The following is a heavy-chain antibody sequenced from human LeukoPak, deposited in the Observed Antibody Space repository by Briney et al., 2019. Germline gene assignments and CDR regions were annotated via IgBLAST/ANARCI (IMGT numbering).Heavy chain of an antibody. Sequence: GGSLRLSCEASGFTFSNYGMHWVRQAPGKGLEWVAVTSYDGSNKYYAESVRSRFTISRDNSKNTLYLQMNSLRAEDTAVYYCAREGDYYDSSGYFAPLDYWGQGTLVTVSS. J-gene: IGHJ4*02. CDR2: TSYDGSNK. CDR1: GFTFSNYG. V-gene: IGHV3-30*03. D-gene: IGHD3-22*01. CDR3: AREGDYYDSSGYFAPLDY.